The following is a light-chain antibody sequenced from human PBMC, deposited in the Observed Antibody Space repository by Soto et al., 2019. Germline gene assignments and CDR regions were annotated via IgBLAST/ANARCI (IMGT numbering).Light chain of an antibody. CDR1: SSDVGGYNY. V-gene: IGLV2-14*01. CDR3: SSYTGSSTYVV. CDR2: DVS. Sequence: QSVLTQPASVSGSPGQSITISCTGTSSDVGGYNYVSWYQQHPGKAPKLMIHDVSNRPSGVSNRFSGSKSANTASLTISGLQAEDEADYYCSSYTGSSTYVVFGGGTKLTVL. J-gene: IGLJ2*01.